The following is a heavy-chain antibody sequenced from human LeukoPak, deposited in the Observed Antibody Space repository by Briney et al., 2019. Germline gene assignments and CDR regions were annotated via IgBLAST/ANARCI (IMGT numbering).Heavy chain of an antibody. D-gene: IGHD6-19*01. CDR1: GDSVSSNSAA. J-gene: IGHJ6*03. V-gene: IGHV6-1*01. CDR2: TYYRSKWYN. CDR3: AREAVAGHYYYYYMDV. Sequence: SQTLSLTCAISGDSVSSNSAAWNWIRQSPSRGLEWLGRTYYRSKWYNDYAVSVKSRITINPDTSKNQFSLQLNSVPPEDTAVYYCAREAVAGHYYYYYMDVWGKGTTVTISS.